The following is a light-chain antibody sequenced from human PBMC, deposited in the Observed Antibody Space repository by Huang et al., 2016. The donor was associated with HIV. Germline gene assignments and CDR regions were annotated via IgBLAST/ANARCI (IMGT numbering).Light chain of an antibody. Sequence: DIVMTQSPLSLPVTPGEPASISCRSSQSLLHSNGYNYLDWYLQKPGQSPQLRIYLGSNRASGVPDRFSGSAAGTDFTLKISRVEAEDVGVYYCMQALQTPYTFGQGTKLEIK. CDR1: QSLLHSNGYNY. V-gene: IGKV2-28*01. J-gene: IGKJ2*01. CDR3: MQALQTPYT. CDR2: LGS.